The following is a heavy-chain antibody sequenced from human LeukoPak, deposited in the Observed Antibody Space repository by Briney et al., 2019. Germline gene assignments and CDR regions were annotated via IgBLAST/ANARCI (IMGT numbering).Heavy chain of an antibody. CDR2: TSGSGGTT. J-gene: IGHJ4*02. CDR3: ARGFYDSRGFDVGGNFDY. CDR1: GFTFNRYG. D-gene: IGHD3-22*01. V-gene: IGHV3-23*01. Sequence: GGTLRLSCAASGFTFNRYGMSWVRQAPGKGLEWVSATSGSGGTTYYADSVKGRFTISRDNSKNTVYLQINSLRAEDTAVYYCARGFYDSRGFDVGGNFDYWGQGTLVTVSS.